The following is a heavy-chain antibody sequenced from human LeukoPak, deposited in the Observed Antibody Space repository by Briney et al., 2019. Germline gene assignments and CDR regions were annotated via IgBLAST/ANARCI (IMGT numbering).Heavy chain of an antibody. CDR3: ATKGLPMVRGAVGIDY. CDR1: GFTFTTHW. CDR2: ISGSGGST. V-gene: IGHV3-23*01. D-gene: IGHD3-10*01. J-gene: IGHJ4*02. Sequence: GGSLRLSCGASGFTFTTHWIHWVRQAPGKGLEWVSAISGSGGSTYYADSVKGRFTISRDNSKNTLYLQMNSLRAEDTAVYYCATKGLPMVRGAVGIDYWGQGTLVSVSS.